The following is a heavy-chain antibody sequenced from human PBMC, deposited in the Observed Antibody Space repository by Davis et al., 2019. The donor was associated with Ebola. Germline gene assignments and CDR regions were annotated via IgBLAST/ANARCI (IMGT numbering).Heavy chain of an antibody. D-gene: IGHD2-8*01. CDR1: GFSLSISGMG. Sequence: SGPTLVKPTQTLTLTCTFSGFSLSISGMGVGWIRQPPGKALECLGFTFWDDDRRYSPSLKSRLTITEDTSKNQVVLTMTNMDPADTATYYCTRLAYTNGWFYFDYWGQGSLVTVSS. CDR3: TRLAYTNGWFYFDY. J-gene: IGHJ4*02. CDR2: TFWDDDR. V-gene: IGHV2-5*02.